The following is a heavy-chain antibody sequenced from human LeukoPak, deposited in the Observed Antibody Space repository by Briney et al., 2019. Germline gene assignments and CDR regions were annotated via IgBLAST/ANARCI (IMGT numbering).Heavy chain of an antibody. CDR2: ISWNSGSI. CDR3: AKDKYSSSWYYFDY. J-gene: IGHJ4*02. Sequence: PGGSLRLSCAASGFTFDDYAMHWVRQAPGKGLEWVSGISWNSGSIGYADSVKGRFTISRDNAKNSLYLQMNSLRAEGMALYYCAKDKYSSSWYYFDYWGQGTLVTVSS. D-gene: IGHD6-13*01. CDR1: GFTFDDYA. V-gene: IGHV3-9*03.